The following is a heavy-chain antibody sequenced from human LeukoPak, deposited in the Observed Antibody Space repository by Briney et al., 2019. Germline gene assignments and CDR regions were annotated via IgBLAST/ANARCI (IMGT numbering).Heavy chain of an antibody. J-gene: IGHJ4*02. CDR1: GFTFSSYW. CDR2: IKQDGSEK. CDR3: AKGPLNTLMVSPNLDY. Sequence: GGSLRLSCAASGFTFSSYWMSWVRQAPGKGLEWVANIKQDGSEKYYVDSVKGRFTISRDNTKNSLYLQMNSLRAEDTAIYYCAKGPLNTLMVSPNLDYWGQGTLVTVSS. V-gene: IGHV3-7*03. D-gene: IGHD5-18*01.